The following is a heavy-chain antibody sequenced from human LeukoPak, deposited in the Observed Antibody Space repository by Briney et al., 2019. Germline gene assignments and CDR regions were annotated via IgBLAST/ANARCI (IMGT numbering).Heavy chain of an antibody. CDR3: ARDSGNYGQLDAFDI. CDR2: ISSSSSTI. Sequence: GGSLRLSCAASGFTFSDYWMHWVRQVPGKGLEWVSYISSSSSTIYYADSVKGRFTISRDNAKNSLYLQMNSLRAEDTAVYYCARDSGNYGQLDAFDIWGQGTMVTVSS. CDR1: GFTFSDYW. J-gene: IGHJ3*02. V-gene: IGHV3-48*01. D-gene: IGHD3-10*01.